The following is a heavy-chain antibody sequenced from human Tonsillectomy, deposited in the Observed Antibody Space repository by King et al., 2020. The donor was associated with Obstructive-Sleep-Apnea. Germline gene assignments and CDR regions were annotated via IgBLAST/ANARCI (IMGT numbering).Heavy chain of an antibody. J-gene: IGHJ4*02. CDR1: GYTFTDYF. CDR3: ARGIGGLGHYDILTGDASTIDY. CDR2: INPNSDGT. V-gene: IGHV1-2*02. D-gene: IGHD3-9*01. Sequence: QLVQSGAEVKKPGASVKVSCKSSGYTFTDYFMHWVRQAPGQGLEWMGWINPNSDGTNYALKFQGRVTMTRDTSISTAYMELSRRRSDDTAVYYCARGIGGLGHYDILTGDASTIDYWGQGPLVTVSS.